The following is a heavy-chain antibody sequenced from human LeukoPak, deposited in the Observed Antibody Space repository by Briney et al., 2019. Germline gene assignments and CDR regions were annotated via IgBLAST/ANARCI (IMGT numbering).Heavy chain of an antibody. D-gene: IGHD3-10*01. CDR3: ARARGVNYYYYGMDV. Sequence: ASVKVSCKASGGTFSSYAISWVRQAPGQGLEWMRGIIPIFGTANYAQKFQGRVTITADESTSTAYMELSSLRSEDTAVYYCARARGVNYYYYGMDVWGQGTTVTVSS. CDR2: IIPIFGTA. J-gene: IGHJ6*02. V-gene: IGHV1-69*13. CDR1: GGTFSSYA.